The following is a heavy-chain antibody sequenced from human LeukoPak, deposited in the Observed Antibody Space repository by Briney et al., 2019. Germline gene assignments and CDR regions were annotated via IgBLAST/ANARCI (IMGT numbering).Heavy chain of an antibody. D-gene: IGHD3-22*01. CDR1: GFTFSSYA. CDR2: ISSNGGST. V-gene: IGHV3-64*01. J-gene: IGHJ6*03. CDR3: ARGSYKTMIVVVIPSYMDV. Sequence: GGSLRLSCAASGFTFSSYAMHWVRQAPGKGLEYVSAISSNGGSTYYANSVKGRFTISRDNSKNTLYLQMGSLRAEDMAVYYCARGSYKTMIVVVIPSYMDVWGKGTTVTISS.